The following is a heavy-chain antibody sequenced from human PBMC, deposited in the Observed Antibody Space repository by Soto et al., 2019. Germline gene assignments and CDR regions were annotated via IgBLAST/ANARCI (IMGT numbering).Heavy chain of an antibody. V-gene: IGHV1-69*13. CDR2: IIPIFGTA. CDR1: GGTFSSYA. CDR3: ATTQIYDILTGSYYYGMEV. Sequence: GASVKVSCKASGGTFSSYAISWVRQAPGQGLEWMGGIIPIFGTANYAQKFQGRVTITADESTSTAYMELSSLRSEDTAVYYCATTQIYDILTGSYYYGMEVWGQGTTVTVSS. J-gene: IGHJ6*02. D-gene: IGHD3-9*01.